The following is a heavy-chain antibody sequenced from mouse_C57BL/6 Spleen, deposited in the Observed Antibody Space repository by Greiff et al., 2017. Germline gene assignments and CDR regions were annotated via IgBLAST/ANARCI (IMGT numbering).Heavy chain of an antibody. D-gene: IGHD2-4*01. CDR2: ISSGHSTI. V-gene: IGHV5-17*01. CDR1: GFTFSDYG. CDR3: ARYDSLYAMDY. Sequence: EVQGVESGGGLVKPGASLKLSCAASGFTFSDYGMHWVRQAPEKGLEWVAYISSGHSTIYYADTVKGRFTISRDNAKNTLFLQMTSLRSEDTAMYYCARYDSLYAMDYWGQGTSVTVSS. J-gene: IGHJ4*01.